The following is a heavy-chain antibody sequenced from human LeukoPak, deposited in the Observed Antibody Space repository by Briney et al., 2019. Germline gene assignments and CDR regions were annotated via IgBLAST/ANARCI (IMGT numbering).Heavy chain of an antibody. D-gene: IGHD3-10*01. Sequence: GGSLRLSCAASGFTFSSYSMNWVRQAPGKGLEWVSSISSSSSYIYYVDSVKGRFTISRDNAKNSLYLQMNSLRAEDTAVYYCAREGLYGSGSYYFDYWGQGAPVTVSS. CDR1: GFTFSSYS. J-gene: IGHJ4*02. V-gene: IGHV3-21*01. CDR3: AREGLYGSGSYYFDY. CDR2: ISSSSSYI.